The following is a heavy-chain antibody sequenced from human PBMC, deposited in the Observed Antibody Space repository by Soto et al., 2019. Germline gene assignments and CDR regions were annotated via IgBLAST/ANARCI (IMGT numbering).Heavy chain of an antibody. D-gene: IGHD6-13*01. V-gene: IGHV4-59*08. CDR1: GVSISSYY. J-gene: IGHJ4*02. CDR2: IYYSGST. Sequence: SETLSLTCTVSGVSISSYYWSWIRQPPGKGLEWIGYIYYSGSTNYNPSLKSRVTISVDTSKNQFSLKLSSVTAADTAVYYCARLAAAGVDYWGQGTLVTVSS. CDR3: ARLAAAGVDY.